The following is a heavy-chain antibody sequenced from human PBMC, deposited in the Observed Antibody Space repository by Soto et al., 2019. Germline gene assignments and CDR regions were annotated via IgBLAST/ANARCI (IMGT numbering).Heavy chain of an antibody. CDR2: IYYSRST. Sequence: QVQLQESGPGLVKPSETLSLTCTVSGVSISSYYWSWIRQPPGKGLEWIGYIYYSRSTNYNPSLKSRVTISVDTAKNQFSLKLSSVTAADTAVYYCARGEERVDMPSGYWGQGTLVTVSS. V-gene: IGHV4-59*01. CDR3: ARGEERVDMPSGY. J-gene: IGHJ4*02. CDR1: GVSISSYY. D-gene: IGHD3-16*01.